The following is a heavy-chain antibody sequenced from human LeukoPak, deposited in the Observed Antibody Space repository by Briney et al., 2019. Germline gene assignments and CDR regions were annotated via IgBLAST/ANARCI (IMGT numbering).Heavy chain of an antibody. V-gene: IGHV1-69*05. CDR1: GGTFSSYA. J-gene: IGHJ4*02. CDR2: IIPIFGTA. Sequence: ASVKVSCKASGGTFSSYAISWVRQAPGQGLEWMGGIIPIFGTANYAQKLQGRVTMTTDTSTSTAYIELGSLRSEDTAMYYCARGSTSDWPLDHWGQETLVTISS. CDR3: ARGSTSDWPLDH. D-gene: IGHD2-2*01.